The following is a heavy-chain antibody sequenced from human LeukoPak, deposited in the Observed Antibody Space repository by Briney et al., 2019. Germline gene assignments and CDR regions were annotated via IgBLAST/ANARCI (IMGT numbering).Heavy chain of an antibody. CDR3: ARDRPGIAVAGDAFDI. D-gene: IGHD6-19*01. CDR1: GGSISSYY. J-gene: IGHJ3*02. V-gene: IGHV4-59*01. Sequence: SETLSLTCTVSGGSISSYYWSWIRQPPGKGLEWIGYIQNRGSTNYNPSLKSRVTISVGTSKNQFSLKLRSVSAADTAVYYCARDRPGIAVAGDAFDIWGRGTMVIVSS. CDR2: IQNRGST.